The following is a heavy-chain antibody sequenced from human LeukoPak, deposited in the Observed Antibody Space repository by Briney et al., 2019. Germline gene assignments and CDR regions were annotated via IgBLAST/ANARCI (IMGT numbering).Heavy chain of an antibody. V-gene: IGHV1-46*01. CDR1: GYTFTSYY. Sequence: ASVKVSCKASGYTFTSYYMHWVRQAPGQGLEGMGIINHSGGSKSYAQKLQGRVTITRDTSTSTVYMELSSLRSEDTAVYYCARDSKIIGGYCSGGSCYSPLYYYGMDVWGQGTTVTVSS. J-gene: IGHJ6*02. CDR3: ARDSKIIGGYCSGGSCYSPLYYYGMDV. D-gene: IGHD2-15*01. CDR2: INHSGGSK.